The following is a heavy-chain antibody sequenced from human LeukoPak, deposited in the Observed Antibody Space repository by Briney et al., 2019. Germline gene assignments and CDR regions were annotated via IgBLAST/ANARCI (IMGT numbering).Heavy chain of an antibody. Sequence: GGSLSLSCAASRFTFSSYSMNWVRQAPGKGLEWVSSISSSSSYIYYEGSVKVRFTISRDNAKNSLYLQMNSLRAEDTAVYYCARDFWSGYYGPFDPWGQGTLVTVSS. CDR2: ISSSSSYI. J-gene: IGHJ5*02. CDR3: ARDFWSGYYGPFDP. V-gene: IGHV3-21*01. CDR1: RFTFSSYS. D-gene: IGHD3-3*01.